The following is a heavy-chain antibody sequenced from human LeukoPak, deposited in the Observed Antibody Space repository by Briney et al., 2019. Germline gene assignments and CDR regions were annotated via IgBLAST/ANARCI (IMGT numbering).Heavy chain of an antibody. CDR1: GYTFTSYG. V-gene: IGHV1-18*01. CDR2: ISSNDGNT. CDR3: AREGRYYDSSGYYPVDY. D-gene: IGHD3-22*01. Sequence: ASVKVSCKASGYTFTSYGISWVRQAPGQGLEWMGWISSNDGNTYYVQNFQGRVTMTRDTSISTAYMELSRLRSDDTAVYYCAREGRYYDSSGYYPVDYWGQGTLVTVSS. J-gene: IGHJ4*02.